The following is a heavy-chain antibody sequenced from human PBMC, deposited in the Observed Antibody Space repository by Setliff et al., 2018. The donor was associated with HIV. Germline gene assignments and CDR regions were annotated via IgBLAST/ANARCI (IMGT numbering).Heavy chain of an antibody. CDR1: GASISSYY. Sequence: SETLSLTCTVSGASISSYYWSWIRQSPGKGLEWIGFMYYSGSTNYNPSLKSRVTMSLDTSKNQFSLKLTSVTAADTAVYYCARHAHSGWLSDDWGQGTLVTVSS. J-gene: IGHJ4*02. CDR3: ARHAHSGWLSDD. D-gene: IGHD5-12*01. CDR2: MYYSGST. V-gene: IGHV4-59*08.